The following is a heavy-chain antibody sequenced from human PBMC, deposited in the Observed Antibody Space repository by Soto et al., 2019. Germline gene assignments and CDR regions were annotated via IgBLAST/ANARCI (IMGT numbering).Heavy chain of an antibody. Sequence: ASVKVSCKASGYTFTGYNIHWVRQAPGQGLEWMGLINPNSGDTYYAQKFQGRVTMTRDTSITTAYMDLSSLKSDDTAVYYCARDHSGSYTDWGQGTLVTVSS. CDR1: GYTFTGYN. J-gene: IGHJ4*02. CDR3: ARDHSGSYTD. V-gene: IGHV1-2*02. D-gene: IGHD1-26*01. CDR2: INPNSGDT.